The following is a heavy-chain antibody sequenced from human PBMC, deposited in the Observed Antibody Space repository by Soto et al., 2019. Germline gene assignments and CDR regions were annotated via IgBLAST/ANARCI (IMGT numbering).Heavy chain of an antibody. D-gene: IGHD2-2*01. CDR2: ISGSGGST. J-gene: IGHJ6*03. V-gene: IGHV3-23*01. CDR3: ARHTFKGDCSSTSCYGNYYYMDV. CDR1: GFTFSSYA. Sequence: GGSLRLSCAASGFTFSSYAMSWVRQAPGKGLEWVSAISGSGGSTYYADSVKGRFTISRDNSKNTLYLQMNSLRAEDTAVYYCARHTFKGDCSSTSCYGNYYYMDVWGKGTTVTVSS.